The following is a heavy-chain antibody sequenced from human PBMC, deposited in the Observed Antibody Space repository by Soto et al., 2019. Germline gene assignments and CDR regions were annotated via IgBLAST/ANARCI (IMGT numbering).Heavy chain of an antibody. Sequence: EVQLVESGGGLIQPGGSLRLSCAASGFTVSSNYMSWVRQAPGKGLEWVSVIYRGGSTYYADSVKGRFTISRDNSKNTLYLQMNSLRAEDTAVYYCSRDRVESGYPEYFQHWGQGTLVTVSS. V-gene: IGHV3-53*01. CDR1: GFTVSSNY. D-gene: IGHD3-22*01. CDR2: IYRGGST. CDR3: SRDRVESGYPEYFQH. J-gene: IGHJ1*01.